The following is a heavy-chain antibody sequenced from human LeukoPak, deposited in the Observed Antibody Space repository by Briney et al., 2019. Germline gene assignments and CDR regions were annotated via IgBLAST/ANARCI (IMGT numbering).Heavy chain of an antibody. CDR2: IYYSGST. J-gene: IGHJ6*03. V-gene: IGHV4-59*01. CDR1: GGSISSYY. Sequence: SETLSLTCTVSGGSISSYYWSWIRQPPGKGLEWIGYIYYSGSTNYNPSLKSRVTISVDTSKNQFSLKLNSVTAADTAVYYCARAPRGKIGTYYMDLWGKGTTVTVSS. D-gene: IGHD1-1*01. CDR3: ARAPRGKIGTYYMDL.